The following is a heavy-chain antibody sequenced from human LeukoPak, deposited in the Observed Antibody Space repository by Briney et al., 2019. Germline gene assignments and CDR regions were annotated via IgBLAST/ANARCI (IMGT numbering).Heavy chain of an antibody. J-gene: IGHJ4*02. CDR1: GDSVTSNSFY. Sequence: PSETLSLTCTVSGDSVTSNSFYWSWIRQPAGKGLEWIGHIYSSGSTSYNPSLKSRVTISVDTSKNQFSLKLRSVTASDTAVYYCAIYYDILTGYSHLYYFDYWGQGTLVTVSS. CDR3: AIYYDILTGYSHLYYFDY. CDR2: IYSSGST. D-gene: IGHD3-9*01. V-gene: IGHV4-61*09.